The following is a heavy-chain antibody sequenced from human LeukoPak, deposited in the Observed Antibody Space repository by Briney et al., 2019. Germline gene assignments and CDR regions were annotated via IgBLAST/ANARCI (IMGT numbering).Heavy chain of an antibody. CDR3: ARDKEHSYGRYFDF. V-gene: IGHV4-59*01. J-gene: IGHJ4*02. CDR1: GGSIHTYH. CDR2: MQDSGNN. D-gene: IGHD5-18*01. Sequence: PSETLSLTCTVSGGSIHTYHLNWIRKSPGKGLEWIGFMQDSGNNNYNPSLRSRVTMFTVASKNQFSLELSSGTAADTAVYYCARDKEHSYGRYFDFWGPGISVTVSS.